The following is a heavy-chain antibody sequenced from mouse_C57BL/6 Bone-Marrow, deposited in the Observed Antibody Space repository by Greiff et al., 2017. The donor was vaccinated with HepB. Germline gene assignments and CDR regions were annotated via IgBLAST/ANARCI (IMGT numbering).Heavy chain of an antibody. D-gene: IGHD1-1*01. CDR2: IYPGSGST. V-gene: IGHV1-55*01. CDR3: ARKGGGSSPFDY. Sequence: QVQLQQPGAELVKPGASVKMSCKASGYTFTSYWITWVKQRPGQGLEWIGDIYPGSGSTNYNEKFKSKATLTVDTSSSTAYMQLSSLTSEDSAVYYCARKGGGSSPFDYWGQGTTLTVSS. CDR1: GYTFTSYW. J-gene: IGHJ2*01.